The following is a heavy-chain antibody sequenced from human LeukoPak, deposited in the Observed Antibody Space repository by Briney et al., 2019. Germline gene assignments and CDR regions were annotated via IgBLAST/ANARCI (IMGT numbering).Heavy chain of an antibody. D-gene: IGHD1-26*01. CDR2: INSDGSST. CDR1: GFTFSSDW. Sequence: GGSLRLSCAASGFTFSSDWMHWVRQAPGKGLVWVSRINSDGSSTSYADSVKGRFTISRDNAKNTLYLQMNSLRAEDTAVYYCARVPRIVGAMGIDYWGQGTLVTVSS. V-gene: IGHV3-74*01. J-gene: IGHJ4*02. CDR3: ARVPRIVGAMGIDY.